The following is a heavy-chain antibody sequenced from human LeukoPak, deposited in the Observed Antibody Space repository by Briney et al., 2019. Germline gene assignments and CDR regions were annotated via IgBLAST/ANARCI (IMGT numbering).Heavy chain of an antibody. CDR1: GGTFSSYA. CDR3: ARKGYFDWITGFGP. Sequence: ASVKVSCKASGGTFSSYAISWVRQAPGQGLEWMGGIIPIFGTANYAQKFQGRVTITADKSTSTAYMELSSLRSEDTAVYYCARKGYFDWITGFGPWGQGTLVTVSS. D-gene: IGHD3-9*01. CDR2: IIPIFGTA. J-gene: IGHJ5*02. V-gene: IGHV1-69*06.